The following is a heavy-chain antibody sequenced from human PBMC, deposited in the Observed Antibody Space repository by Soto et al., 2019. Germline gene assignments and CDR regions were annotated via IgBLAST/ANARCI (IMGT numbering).Heavy chain of an antibody. CDR1: GGSISSGAYS. V-gene: IGHV4-30-2*01. D-gene: IGHD6-13*01. CDR3: ARRRSSWYVDY. J-gene: IGHJ4*02. CDR2: IYHSGTT. Sequence: QLQLQESGSGLVKPSQTLSLTCAVSGGSISSGAYSWSWIRQPPGKGLEWIGFIYHSGTTYYNPSLKSRVTISVDKSKNQFSLKLSSVTAADTAVYYCARRRSSWYVDYWGQGTLVTVSS.